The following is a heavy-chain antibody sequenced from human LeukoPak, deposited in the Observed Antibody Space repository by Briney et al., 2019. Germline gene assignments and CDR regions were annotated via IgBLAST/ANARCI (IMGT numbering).Heavy chain of an antibody. D-gene: IGHD6-13*01. CDR3: ARGYSLLQQQLVQPEYFQH. V-gene: IGHV4-34*01. CDR2: INHSGST. CDR1: GGTFSGYY. J-gene: IGHJ1*01. Sequence: SETLSLTCAVYGGTFSGYYWIWIRQPPGNGLEWIGAINHSGSTNYNPSLNSRVTISVDTSKNQFSLKLSSVTAADTAVYYCARGYSLLQQQLVQPEYFQHWGQGTLVTVSS.